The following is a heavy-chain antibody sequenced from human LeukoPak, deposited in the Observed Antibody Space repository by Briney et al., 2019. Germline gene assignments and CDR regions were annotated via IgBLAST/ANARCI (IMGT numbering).Heavy chain of an antibody. D-gene: IGHD2-21*01. V-gene: IGHV4-39*07. Sequence: SETLSLTCTVSGGSISSGGYYWGWIRQPPGKGLEWLGSVSHSGITYYNSSLNSRVTISVDTSNNQFSLKVNSVTAADTAVYYCARLVILWGQGILVTVSS. CDR1: GGSISSGGYY. CDR2: VSHSGIT. CDR3: ARLVIL. J-gene: IGHJ4*02.